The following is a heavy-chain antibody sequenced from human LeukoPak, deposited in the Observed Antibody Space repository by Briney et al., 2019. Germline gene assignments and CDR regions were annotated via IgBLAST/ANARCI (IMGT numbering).Heavy chain of an antibody. CDR1: GGSVTGGTHS. J-gene: IGHJ4*02. CDR3: ARDPRDGYTFDY. Sequence: SETLSLTCTVSGGSVTGGTHSWSWIRQPPGKGLEWIGEIYHSGSTNYNPSLKSRVTISVDKSKNQFSLKLNSVTAADTAVYYCARDPRDGYTFDYWGQGTLVTVSS. V-gene: IGHV4-61*01. CDR2: IYHSGST. D-gene: IGHD5-24*01.